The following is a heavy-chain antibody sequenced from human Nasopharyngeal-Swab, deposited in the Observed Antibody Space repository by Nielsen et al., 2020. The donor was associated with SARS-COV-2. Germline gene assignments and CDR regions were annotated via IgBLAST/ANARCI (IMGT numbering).Heavy chain of an antibody. CDR1: GASISSSSYY. V-gene: IGHV4-39*01. D-gene: IGHD3-22*01. CDR2: IYYSGST. Sequence: SETLSLTCTVSGASISSSSYYWGWIRQPPGEGLEWIGSIYYSGSTYYNQSLKSRVTISVDTSKNQFSLKLSSVTAADTAVYYCATHYYDSSGYFQGDYWGQGTLVTVSS. J-gene: IGHJ4*02. CDR3: ATHYYDSSGYFQGDY.